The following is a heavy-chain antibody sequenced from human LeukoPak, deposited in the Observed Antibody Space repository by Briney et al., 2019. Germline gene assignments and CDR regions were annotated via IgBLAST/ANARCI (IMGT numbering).Heavy chain of an antibody. V-gene: IGHV4-34*01. Sequence: PSETLSLTCAVYGGSFRGYYWSWVRQPPGKGLEWIGEINHSGSTYYNPSLKSRVTISVDASKNQFSLKLSSVTAADTAVYYCAREALVPTMVRGARAWFDPWGQGTLVTVSS. D-gene: IGHD3-10*01. CDR1: GGSFRGYY. CDR2: INHSGST. CDR3: AREALVPTMVRGARAWFDP. J-gene: IGHJ5*02.